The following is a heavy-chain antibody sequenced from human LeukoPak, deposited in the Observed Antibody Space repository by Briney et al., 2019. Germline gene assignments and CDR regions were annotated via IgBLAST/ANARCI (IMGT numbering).Heavy chain of an antibody. CDR2: IYYSGST. V-gene: IGHV4-59*01. CDR1: GGSISSYY. J-gene: IGHJ6*02. Sequence: SETLSLTCTVSGGSISSYYWSWIRQPPGKGLEWIGYIYYSGSTNYNPSLKSRVTISVGTSKNQFSLKLSSVTAADTAVYYCARDPRREGHYYYYGMDVWGQGTTVTVSS. CDR3: ARDPRREGHYYYYGMDV.